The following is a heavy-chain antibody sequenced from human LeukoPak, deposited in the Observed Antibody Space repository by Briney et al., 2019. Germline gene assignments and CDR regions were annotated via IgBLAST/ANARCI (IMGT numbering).Heavy chain of an antibody. CDR2: IVVGSSNT. CDR3: AAPSRIQLDY. CDR1: GFTFTSSA. V-gene: IGHV1-58*01. Sequence: ASVKVSCKASGFTFTSSAVQWVRQARGRRLEWIGWIVVGSSNTNYAQMFQGRVTITRDMSTSTAYMELSSLRSEDTAVYYCAAPSRIQLDYWGQGTLVTVSS. D-gene: IGHD5-18*01. J-gene: IGHJ4*02.